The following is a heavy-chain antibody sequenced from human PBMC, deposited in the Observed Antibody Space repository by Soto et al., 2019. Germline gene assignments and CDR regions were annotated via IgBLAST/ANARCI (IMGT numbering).Heavy chain of an antibody. D-gene: IGHD6-25*01. CDR2: IVVGSGNT. Sequence: ASVKVSCKASGFTFTSSAVQWVRQARGQRLEWIGWIVVGSGNTNYAQRFQERVTITRDMSTSTAYMELSSLRSEDTAVYYCAAVESGHYYYYGMDVWGQGTTVTVSS. CDR1: GFTFTSSA. V-gene: IGHV1-58*01. CDR3: AAVESGHYYYYGMDV. J-gene: IGHJ6*02.